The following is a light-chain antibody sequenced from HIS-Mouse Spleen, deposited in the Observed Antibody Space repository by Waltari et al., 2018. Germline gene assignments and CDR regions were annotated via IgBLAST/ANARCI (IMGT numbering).Light chain of an antibody. J-gene: IGLJ2*01. Sequence: SYELTQPPSVSVSPGQTARITCSGDALPKKYAYWYQQKSGQAPVLVIYADSKRPSGIPEGFSGASSGTMATLTISGAQVGDEADYYCYSTDSSGNHRVFGGGTKLTVL. CDR3: YSTDSSGNHRV. CDR1: ALPKKY. CDR2: ADS. V-gene: IGLV3-10*01.